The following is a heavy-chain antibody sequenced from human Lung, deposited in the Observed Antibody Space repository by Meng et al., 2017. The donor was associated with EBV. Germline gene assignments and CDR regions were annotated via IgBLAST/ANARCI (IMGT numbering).Heavy chain of an antibody. D-gene: IGHD6-13*01. Sequence: RYVWDWLHPTPGMGVEWIREINRSGSTTSTTSFKSGVLISLDTSKNQFSLKLSSVTAADTAVYYCARGSSRLPRFTWFDPWGQGTLVTVFS. J-gene: IGHJ5*02. V-gene: IGHV4-34*01. CDR3: ARGSSRLPRFTWFDP. CDR1: RYV. CDR2: INRSGST.